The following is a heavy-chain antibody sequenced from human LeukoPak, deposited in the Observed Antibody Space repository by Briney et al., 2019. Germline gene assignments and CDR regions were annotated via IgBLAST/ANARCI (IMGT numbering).Heavy chain of an antibody. CDR2: IIPIFGTA. CDR1: GGTFSSYA. J-gene: IGHJ4*02. V-gene: IGHV1-69*01. CDR3: ARQTGSGLFILP. D-gene: IGHD3/OR15-3a*01. Sequence: GASVKVSCKASGGTFSSYAISWVRQAPGQGVEWMGGIIPIFGTANYAQKFQGRVTITADESTSTAYMELSSLRSEDTAVHYCARQTGSGLFILPGGQGTLVTVSS.